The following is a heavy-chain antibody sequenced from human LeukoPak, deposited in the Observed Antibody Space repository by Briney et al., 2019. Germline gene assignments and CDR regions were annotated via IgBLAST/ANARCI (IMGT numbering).Heavy chain of an antibody. CDR3: AKLAGSGSVSDY. CDR1: GFTFSTCG. Sequence: GGSLRLSCAASGFTFSTCGMHWVRQAPGKGLEWVSAIAGGGGSSNYADSVKGRFTISRDNSKNTLYLQMNSLRAEDTAVYYCAKLAGSGSVSDYWGQGTLVTVSS. CDR2: IAGGGGSS. J-gene: IGHJ4*02. D-gene: IGHD1-26*01. V-gene: IGHV3-23*01.